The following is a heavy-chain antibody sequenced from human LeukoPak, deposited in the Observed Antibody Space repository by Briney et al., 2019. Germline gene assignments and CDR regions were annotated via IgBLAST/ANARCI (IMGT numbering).Heavy chain of an antibody. CDR2: INPSGGST. D-gene: IGHD6-13*01. CDR3: ALSSSWYYFGY. CDR1: GYTFTSYY. J-gene: IGHJ4*02. V-gene: IGHV1-46*03. Sequence: ASVKVSCKASGYTFTSYYMHWVRQAPGQGREWMGIINPSGGSTSYAQKFPGIVTMTSHTSTSTVYMELSSLRSEDTAVYYCALSSSWYYFGYWGQGTLVTVSS.